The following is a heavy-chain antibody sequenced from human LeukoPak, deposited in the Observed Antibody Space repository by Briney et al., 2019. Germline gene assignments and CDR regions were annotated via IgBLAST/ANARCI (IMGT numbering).Heavy chain of an antibody. CDR3: AKDKDSSGYYWNYYYYYGMDV. D-gene: IGHD3-22*01. Sequence: SGGSLRLSCAASGFTFSSYWMHWVRQAPGKGLEWVAVISYDGSNKYYADSVKGRFTISRDNSKNTLYLQMNSLRAEDTAVYYCAKDKDSSGYYWNYYYYYGMDVWGQGTTVTVSS. CDR1: GFTFSSYW. CDR2: ISYDGSNK. V-gene: IGHV3-30*18. J-gene: IGHJ6*02.